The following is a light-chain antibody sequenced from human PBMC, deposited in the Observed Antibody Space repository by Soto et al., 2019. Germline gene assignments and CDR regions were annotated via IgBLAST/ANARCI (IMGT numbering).Light chain of an antibody. Sequence: VGMTHSPATLSVSPWEIATLSCRASESVSSNLAWYQQRPGQAPRLVIYGASTRATGIPARFSGGGSGTEFTLTISSLQSEDFAVYYCQQYNSWPPITFGQGTKVDIK. CDR1: ESVSSN. CDR2: GAS. CDR3: QQYNSWPPIT. J-gene: IGKJ1*01. V-gene: IGKV3-15*01.